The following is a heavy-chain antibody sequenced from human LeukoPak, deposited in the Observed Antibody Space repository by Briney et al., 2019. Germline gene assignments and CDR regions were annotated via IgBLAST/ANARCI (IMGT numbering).Heavy chain of an antibody. V-gene: IGHV3-11*06. Sequence: KPGGSLRLSCAASVFTFSDYYISWVRQAPGKGLEWVSYITSSSYTNYADSVRDRFTISRDNAKNSLYLQMNSLRAEDTAIYYCARLVVVAATPGYFDYWGQGTLVTVSS. J-gene: IGHJ4*02. CDR3: ARLVVVAATPGYFDY. D-gene: IGHD2-15*01. CDR2: ITSSSYT. CDR1: VFTFSDYY.